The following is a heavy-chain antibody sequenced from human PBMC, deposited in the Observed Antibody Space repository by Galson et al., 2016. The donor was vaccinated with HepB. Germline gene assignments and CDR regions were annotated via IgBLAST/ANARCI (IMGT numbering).Heavy chain of an antibody. CDR2: ISDGGTT. CDR3: VREGNWNDEGGFDY. V-gene: IGHV3-69-1*02. D-gene: IGHD1-1*01. Sequence: SLRLSCAASGFIFNNYAMTWVRQAPGEGLEWVSGISDGGTTIYADSVKGRFTISRDNAKNSLYVQMNSLRDEDMALYYCVREGNWNDEGGFDYWGKGALVTVSS. CDR1: GFIFNNYA. J-gene: IGHJ4*02.